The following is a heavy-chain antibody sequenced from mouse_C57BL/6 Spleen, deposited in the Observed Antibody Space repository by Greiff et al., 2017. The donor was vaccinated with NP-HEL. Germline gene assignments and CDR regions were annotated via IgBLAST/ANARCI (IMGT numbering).Heavy chain of an antibody. J-gene: IGHJ2*01. CDR2: ISSGGSYT. CDR3: ARHYYSNYGYFDY. D-gene: IGHD2-5*01. V-gene: IGHV5-6*01. CDR1: GFTFSSYG. Sequence: EVKLMESGGDLVKPGGSLKLSCAASGFTFSSYGMSWVRQTPDKRLEWVATISSGGSYTYYPDSVKGRFTISRDNAKNTLYLQMSSLESEDTAMYYCARHYYSNYGYFDYWGQGTTLTVSS.